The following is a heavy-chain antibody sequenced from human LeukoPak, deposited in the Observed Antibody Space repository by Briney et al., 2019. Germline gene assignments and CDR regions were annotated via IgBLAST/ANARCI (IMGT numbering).Heavy chain of an antibody. J-gene: IGHJ4*02. Sequence: GGSLRLSCAASGFTFSSYGMHWVRQAPGKGLEWVAVIWYDGSNKYYADSVKGRFTISRDNSKNTLYLQMNSLRAEDTAVYYCAKVYGDYEFSFDYWGQGTLVTVSS. CDR3: AKVYGDYEFSFDY. D-gene: IGHD4-17*01. CDR2: IWYDGSNK. CDR1: GFTFSSYG. V-gene: IGHV3-33*06.